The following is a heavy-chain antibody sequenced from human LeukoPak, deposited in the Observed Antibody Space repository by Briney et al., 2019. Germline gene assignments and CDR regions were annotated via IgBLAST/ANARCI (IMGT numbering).Heavy chain of an antibody. V-gene: IGHV3-11*04. CDR1: GFTFSDYY. J-gene: IGHJ6*03. CDR3: ARDRTTVVTRPLIYYYYYMDV. CDR2: ISSSGSTI. D-gene: IGHD4-23*01. Sequence: PGGSLRLSCAASGFTFSDYYMSWIRQAPGKGLEWVSYISSSGSTIYYADSVKGRFTISRDNAKNSLYLQMNSLRAEDTAVYYCARDRTTVVTRPLIYYYYYMDVWGKGTTVTVSS.